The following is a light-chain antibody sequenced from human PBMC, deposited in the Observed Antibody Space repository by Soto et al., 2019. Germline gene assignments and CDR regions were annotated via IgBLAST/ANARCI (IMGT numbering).Light chain of an antibody. CDR2: DAS. V-gene: IGKV1-5*01. CDR3: QQYNSYSE. CDR1: QSISNW. Sequence: DIQMTQSPSTLSASVGDRVTITCRASQSISNWLAWYQQKPGKAPKLLIYDASSLESGVPSRFSGSGSGTEFTLTNSSLQPDDFATYQCQQYNSYSEFGLGTKGEIK. J-gene: IGKJ1*01.